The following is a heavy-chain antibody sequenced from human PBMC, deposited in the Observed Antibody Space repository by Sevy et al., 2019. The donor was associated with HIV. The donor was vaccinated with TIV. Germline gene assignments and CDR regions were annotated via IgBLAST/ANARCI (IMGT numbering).Heavy chain of an antibody. Sequence: ASVKVSCKASGYTFTSYDINWVRQAAGQGLEWVGWMTPSSRETGYAQKFEGRITMTGDTSIRPAYLELGSLTSEDTAVYFCARNLYGSGTFDYWGQGTLVTVS. CDR2: MTPSSRET. J-gene: IGHJ4*02. CDR1: GYTFTSYD. V-gene: IGHV1-8*01. D-gene: IGHD3-10*01. CDR3: ARNLYGSGTFDY.